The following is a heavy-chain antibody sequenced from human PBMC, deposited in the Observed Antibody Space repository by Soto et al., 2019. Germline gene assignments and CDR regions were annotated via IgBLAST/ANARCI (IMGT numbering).Heavy chain of an antibody. CDR3: ARDMHAGFTHYFDP. CDR2: ISAYNGNT. CDR1: GYTLTSYG. J-gene: IGHJ5*02. V-gene: IGHV1-18*04. D-gene: IGHD1-26*01. Sequence: ASVKVSCKASGYTLTSYGISWVRQAPGQGLEWMGWISAYNGNTNYAQKLQGRVTMTTDTSTSTAYMELRSLRSDDTAVYFCARDMHAGFTHYFDPWGQGTLVTSPQ.